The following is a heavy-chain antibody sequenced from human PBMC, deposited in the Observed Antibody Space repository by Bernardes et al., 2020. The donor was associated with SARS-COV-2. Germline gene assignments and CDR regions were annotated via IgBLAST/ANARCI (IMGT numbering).Heavy chain of an antibody. CDR1: GYTFINYG. V-gene: IGHV1-18*04. J-gene: IGHJ4*02. D-gene: IGHD6-13*01. CDR3: ARGAPYSSSWYAFDY. CDR2: ISIYTGNT. Sequence: ASVKVSCKASGYTFINYGISWVRQAPGQGLEWMGWISIYTGNTNYGQKFLGRVTMTTDTSTSTAYMELTRLRSDDTAVYYCARGAPYSSSWYAFDYWGQGTLVTVSS.